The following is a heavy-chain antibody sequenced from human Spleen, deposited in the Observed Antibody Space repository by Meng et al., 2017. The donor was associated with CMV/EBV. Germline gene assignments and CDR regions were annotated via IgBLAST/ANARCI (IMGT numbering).Heavy chain of an antibody. CDR2: INAGNGNT. Sequence: YAMHWVRQAPGQRLEWMGWINAGNGNTKYSQKFQGRVTITRDTSASTAYMELSSLRSEDTAVYYCARDLNPNYYDSSGYLADVSSCDYWGQGTLVTVSS. J-gene: IGHJ4*02. CDR1: YA. CDR3: ARDLNPNYYDSSGYLADVSSCDY. D-gene: IGHD3-22*01. V-gene: IGHV1-3*01.